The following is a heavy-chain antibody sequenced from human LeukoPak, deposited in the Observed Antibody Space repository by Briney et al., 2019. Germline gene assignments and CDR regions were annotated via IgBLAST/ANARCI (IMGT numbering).Heavy chain of an antibody. CDR3: ARDRDNGMDV. CDR2: MSNSGSYI. Sequence: GGSLRLSCAASGFTFSSYSMNWFRQAPGKGLEWVSSMSNSGSYIYYAESVQGRFTISRDNAKNSLFLQMNSLRDEDTAVYYCARDRDNGMDVWGKGTTVTVSS. CDR1: GFTFSSYS. J-gene: IGHJ6*04. D-gene: IGHD2-15*01. V-gene: IGHV3-21*01.